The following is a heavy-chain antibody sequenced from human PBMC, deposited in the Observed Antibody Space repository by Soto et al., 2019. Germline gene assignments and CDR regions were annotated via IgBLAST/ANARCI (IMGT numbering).Heavy chain of an antibody. J-gene: IGHJ4*02. D-gene: IGHD3-3*01. CDR2: ITDSGATT. CDR1: GLTFHFYA. Sequence: EVQLLESGGALVQPGESLRLSCAASGLTFHFYAMAWVRQAPGKGLEWVSTITDSGATTNYADSVKGRFTISRDNAKSTLYLQMHSLTVADTAVYYCAKLPSRCSDFWSGYVDHWGQGALVTVSS. V-gene: IGHV3-23*01. CDR3: AKLPSRCSDFWSGYVDH.